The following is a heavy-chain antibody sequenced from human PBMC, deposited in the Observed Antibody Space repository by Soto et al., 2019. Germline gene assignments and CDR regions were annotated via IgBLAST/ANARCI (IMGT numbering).Heavy chain of an antibody. D-gene: IGHD2-2*01. Sequence: EVQLVESGGGLVQPGGSLRLSCAASGFTFRSYWVHWVRQAPGKGLVWVSRINGGGSSTSYADSVKGRFTISRDNAKNTLYLQMNSLRAEDTAVYYCARGLVVPAGDAFDIWGQGTMVTVSS. CDR2: INGGGSST. CDR3: ARGLVVPAGDAFDI. V-gene: IGHV3-74*01. J-gene: IGHJ3*02. CDR1: GFTFRSYW.